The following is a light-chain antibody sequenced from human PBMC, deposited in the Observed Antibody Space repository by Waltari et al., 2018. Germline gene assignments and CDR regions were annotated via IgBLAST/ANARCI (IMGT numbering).Light chain of an antibody. CDR1: QSVGRA. J-gene: IGKJ1*01. CDR3: QMYVRLPVT. V-gene: IGKV3-20*01. CDR2: ETS. Sequence: EIVLTQSPGTLALSNGERANLSCRASQSVGRALAWYQQKPGQAPRLLIYETSTRATGISDKFSGSGSGTDFSLTISRVEPEDFAVYFCQMYVRLPVTFGQGTKVEVK.